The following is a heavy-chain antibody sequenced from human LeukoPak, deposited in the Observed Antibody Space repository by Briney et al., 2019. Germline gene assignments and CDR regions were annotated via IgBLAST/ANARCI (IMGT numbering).Heavy chain of an antibody. Sequence: GGSLRLSCAASGFTFSSYAMHWVRQAPGQGPEWVALIRYDGSNKYYADSVKGRFTISRDNSKNTLYLQMNSLRAEDTAVYYCARDKTPHWNDDAFDIWGQGTMVTVSS. CDR1: GFTFSSYA. V-gene: IGHV3-30*04. D-gene: IGHD1-1*01. CDR2: IRYDGSNK. J-gene: IGHJ3*02. CDR3: ARDKTPHWNDDAFDI.